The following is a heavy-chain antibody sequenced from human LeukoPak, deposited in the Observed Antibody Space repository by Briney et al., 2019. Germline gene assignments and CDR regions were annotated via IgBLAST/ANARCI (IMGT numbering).Heavy chain of an antibody. CDR1: VGSICSSSYY. D-gene: IGHD4-17*01. CDR3: ARHPDYGDYVSWFDP. J-gene: IGHJ5*02. Sequence: SETLSLTCTVSVGSICSSSYYWGWIRQPPGKGLEWIGSIYYSGSTYYNPSLKSRVTISVDTSKNQFSLKLSSVTAADTAVYYCARHPDYGDYVSWFDPWGQGTLVTVSS. CDR2: IYYSGST. V-gene: IGHV4-39*01.